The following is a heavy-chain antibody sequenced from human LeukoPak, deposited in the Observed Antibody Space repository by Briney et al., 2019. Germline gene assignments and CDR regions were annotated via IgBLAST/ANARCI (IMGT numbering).Heavy chain of an antibody. CDR2: ISSSGSTI. D-gene: IGHD3-22*01. CDR1: GFTFSSYA. J-gene: IGHJ4*02. Sequence: GGSPRLSCAASGFTFSSYAMSWIRQAPGKGLEWVSYISSSGSTIYYADSVKGRFTISRDNAKNSLYLQMNSLRAEDTAVYYCARDGVYDSSGYYSDYWGQGTLVTVSS. CDR3: ARDGVYDSSGYYSDY. V-gene: IGHV3-11*01.